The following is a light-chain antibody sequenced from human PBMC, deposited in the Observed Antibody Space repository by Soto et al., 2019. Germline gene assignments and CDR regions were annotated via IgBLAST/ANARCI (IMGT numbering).Light chain of an antibody. CDR2: EDS. CDR3: CSYAGSSTYV. V-gene: IGLV2-23*01. Sequence: LTQPASVCGSPGQSITISCTGTSSDFGSYNLVSWYQRHPGKAPKLMIYEDSKRPSGVSNRFSGSKSGNTASLTISGLQAEDDADYYCCSYAGSSTYVFGTGTKVTVL. J-gene: IGLJ1*01. CDR1: SSDFGSYNL.